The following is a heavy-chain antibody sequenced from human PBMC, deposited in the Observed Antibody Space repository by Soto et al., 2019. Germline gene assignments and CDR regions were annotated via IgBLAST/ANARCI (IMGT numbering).Heavy chain of an antibody. J-gene: IGHJ6*02. Sequence: ASVKVSCKASGYTFTSYYMHWVRQAPGQGLEWMGIINPSGGSTSYAQKFQGRVTMTRDTSTSTVYMELSSLRSEDTAVYYCARERGVVVVAAPLYYHGMDVWGQGTTVTV. D-gene: IGHD2-15*01. CDR3: ARERGVVVVAAPLYYHGMDV. CDR2: INPSGGST. CDR1: GYTFTSYY. V-gene: IGHV1-46*01.